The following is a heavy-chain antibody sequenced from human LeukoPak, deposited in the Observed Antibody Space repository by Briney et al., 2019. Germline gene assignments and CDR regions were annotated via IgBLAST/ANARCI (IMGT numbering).Heavy chain of an antibody. CDR3: ASYRYGSSFAFDI. CDR1: GFTFSTNW. CDR2: IYSGGST. V-gene: IGHV3-66*01. J-gene: IGHJ3*02. Sequence: GGSLRLSCVASGFTFSTNWMHWVRQGPGKGLVWVSVIYSGGSTYYADSVKGRFTISRDNSKNTLYLQMNSLRAEDTAVYYCASYRYGSSFAFDIWGQGTMVTVSS. D-gene: IGHD6-6*01.